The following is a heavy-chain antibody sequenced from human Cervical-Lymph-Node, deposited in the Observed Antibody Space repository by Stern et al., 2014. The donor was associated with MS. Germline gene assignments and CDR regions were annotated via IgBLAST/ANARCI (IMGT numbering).Heavy chain of an antibody. CDR3: ARGRGNPFDY. J-gene: IGHJ4*02. D-gene: IGHD4-23*01. CDR2: IYYSGSA. CDR1: GGSISSGDYY. Sequence: VQLEESGPGLVKPSQTLSLTCTVSGGSISSGDYYWSWIRQPPGKGLEWIGYIYYSGSAYYNPSLKSRVIMSLDTSKNQFSLRLSSVTAADTAVYYCARGRGNPFDYWGQGTLVTVSS. V-gene: IGHV4-30-4*01.